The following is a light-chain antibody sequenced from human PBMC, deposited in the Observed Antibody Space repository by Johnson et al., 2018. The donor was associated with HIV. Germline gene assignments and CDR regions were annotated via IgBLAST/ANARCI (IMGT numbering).Light chain of an antibody. V-gene: IGLV1-51*01. CDR3: ETWDSSLSGV. Sequence: QLVLTQPPSVSAAPGQKVTISCSGSSSNIGNNYVSWYQQVPGTAPKLLIYDNNKRPSGIPDRFSGSKSGTSATLAITGLQTGDEADYYCETWDSSLSGVVGTGTTVTVL. CDR2: DNN. J-gene: IGLJ1*01. CDR1: SSNIGNNY.